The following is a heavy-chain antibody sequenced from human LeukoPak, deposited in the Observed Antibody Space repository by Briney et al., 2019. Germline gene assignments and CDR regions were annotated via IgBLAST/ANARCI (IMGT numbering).Heavy chain of an antibody. J-gene: IGHJ6*02. V-gene: IGHV4-61*09. Sequence: SETLSLTCTVSGGSISSGSYYWSWIRQPAGKGLEWIGHIYSSGSTNHNPSLKSRVTISVDTSKNQFSLSLSSVTAADTAVYYCARITFVVEGYGMDVWGQGTTVTVSS. CDR1: GGSISSGSYY. D-gene: IGHD2-21*01. CDR2: IYSSGST. CDR3: ARITFVVEGYGMDV.